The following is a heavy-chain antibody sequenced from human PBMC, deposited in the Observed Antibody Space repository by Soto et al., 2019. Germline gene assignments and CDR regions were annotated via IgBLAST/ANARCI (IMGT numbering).Heavy chain of an antibody. CDR2: ISAYNGNT. V-gene: IGHV1-18*01. CDR3: ARMAAADSYHAFDI. D-gene: IGHD6-13*01. CDR1: GYTFTSYG. Sequence: GASVKVSCKASGYTFTSYGIRWVRQAPGQGLEWMGWISAYNGNTNYAQKLQGRVTMTTDPSTSTAYMELSSLRSEDTSVYYCARMAAADSYHAFDIWGQGTMVTVSS. J-gene: IGHJ3*02.